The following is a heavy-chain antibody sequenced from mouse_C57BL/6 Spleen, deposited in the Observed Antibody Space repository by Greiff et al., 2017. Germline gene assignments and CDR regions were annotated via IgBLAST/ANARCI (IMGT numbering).Heavy chain of an antibody. D-gene: IGHD2-1*01. V-gene: IGHV1-59*01. CDR3: ARDGNWTWFAY. CDR1: GYTFTSYW. Sequence: VQLQQPGAELVRPGTSVKLSCKASGYTFTSYWMHWVKQRPGQGLEWIGVIDPSDSYTNYNQKFKGKATLTVDTSSSTAYMQLSSLTSEDSAVYYCARDGNWTWFAYWGQGTLVTVSA. CDR2: IDPSDSYT. J-gene: IGHJ3*01.